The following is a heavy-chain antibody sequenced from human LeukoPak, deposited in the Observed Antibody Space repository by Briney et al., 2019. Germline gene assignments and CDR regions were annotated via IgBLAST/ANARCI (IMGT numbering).Heavy chain of an antibody. J-gene: IGHJ4*02. CDR1: GYTFTGYY. V-gene: IGHV1-2*02. CDR2: INPNSGGT. CDR3: ARAKSLRITIFGVVTTPPDY. D-gene: IGHD3-3*01. Sequence: ASVTVSCKASGYTFTGYYMHWVRQAPGQGLEWMGWINPNSGGTNYAQKFQGRVTMTRDTSISTAYMELSRLRSDDTAVYYCARAKSLRITIFGVVTTPPDYWGQGTLVTGSS.